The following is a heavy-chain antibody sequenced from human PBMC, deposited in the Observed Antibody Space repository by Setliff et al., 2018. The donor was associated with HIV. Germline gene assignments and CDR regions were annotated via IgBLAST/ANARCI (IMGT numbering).Heavy chain of an antibody. CDR1: GGSFSGNY. CDR3: ARGRHYYDSSCYYFDF. V-gene: IGHV4-34*01. J-gene: IGHJ4*02. Sequence: NPSETLSLTCAVYGGSFSGNYWCWIRQPPGKGLEWIGEINDNGSTNYNPDLKSRVTISVDTSKNQFSLKLSSVTAADTAVYYCARGRHYYDSSCYYFDFWGQGTLVTVSS. D-gene: IGHD3-22*01. CDR2: INDNGST.